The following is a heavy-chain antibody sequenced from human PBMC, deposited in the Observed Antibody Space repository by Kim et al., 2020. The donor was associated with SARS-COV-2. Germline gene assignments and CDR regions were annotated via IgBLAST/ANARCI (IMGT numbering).Heavy chain of an antibody. D-gene: IGHD2-2*01. J-gene: IGHJ6*02. CDR3: ARYGDIVVVPAAQIYYYYGMDV. V-gene: IGHV1-69*13. CDR2: IIPIFGTA. Sequence: SVKVSCKASGGTFSSYAISWVRQAPGQGLEWMGGIIPIFGTANYAQKFQGRVTITADESTSTAYMELSSLRSEDTAVYYCARYGDIVVVPAAQIYYYYGMDVWGQGTTVTVSS. CDR1: GGTFSSYA.